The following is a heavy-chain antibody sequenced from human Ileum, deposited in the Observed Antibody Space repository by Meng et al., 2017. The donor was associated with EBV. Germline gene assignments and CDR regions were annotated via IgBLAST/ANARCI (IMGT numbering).Heavy chain of an antibody. J-gene: IGHJ5*02. V-gene: IGHV4-59*01. D-gene: IGHD2-21*01. CDR2: ISHSGSP. Sequence: QGRLLESGPGLLKNSETLSLTCTVSVGSISSSYWNWVRQYPGKGLEWIGRISHSGSPNYNPSLQSRVPISVDTSKNQVSLKLSSVTPAETAVYYCAMRKVEMSAITPDNWLDPWGQGTLVTVSS. CDR3: AMRKVEMSAITPDNWLDP. CDR1: VGSISSSY.